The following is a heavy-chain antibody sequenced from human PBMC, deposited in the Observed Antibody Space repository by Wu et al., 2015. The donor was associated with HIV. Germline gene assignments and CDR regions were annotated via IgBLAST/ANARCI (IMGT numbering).Heavy chain of an antibody. V-gene: IGHV1-2*02. J-gene: IGHJ6*03. CDR1: GYTFPDYY. CDR3: ARGSPRNTALANYYLYYYMDV. Sequence: QVQLVQSGAEVKKPGASVKVSCKASGYTFPDYYMHWVRQAPGQGLEWMGWINPNSGDTNYAQNFQGRVTMTRDTSISTTYMELSRLRSDDTAVYYCARGSPRNTALANYYLYYYMDVWAKGPRSSVSS. D-gene: IGHD5-18*01. CDR2: INPNSGDT.